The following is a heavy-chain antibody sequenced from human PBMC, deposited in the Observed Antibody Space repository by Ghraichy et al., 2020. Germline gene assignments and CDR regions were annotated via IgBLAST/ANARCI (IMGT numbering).Heavy chain of an antibody. Sequence: GESLNISCAASGFTFSSYWMHWVRQTPGKGLVWVSRIDSGGSGTSYADSVKGRFTISRENAKNTLYLQMNSLRAEDTAGYYCARVLYNWNDVLDYWGQGTLVTVSS. CDR1: GFTFSSYW. CDR3: ARVLYNWNDVLDY. D-gene: IGHD1-1*01. V-gene: IGHV3-74*01. CDR2: IDSGGSGT. J-gene: IGHJ4*02.